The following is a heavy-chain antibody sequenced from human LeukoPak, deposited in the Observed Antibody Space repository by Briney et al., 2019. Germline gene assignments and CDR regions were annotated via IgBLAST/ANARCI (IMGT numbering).Heavy chain of an antibody. CDR2: IYNSGTT. V-gene: IGHV4-59*11. J-gene: IGHJ4*02. CDR3: TKATQWLAIAY. Sequence: PSETLSLTCTVSGDSTSSHFWIWIRQPPGKGLEWIGNIYNSGTTNYNPSLESRVTISVDTSKNQLSLQLTSVTAADTAVYYCTKATQWLAIAYAGRGTLVTVSS. D-gene: IGHD6-19*01. CDR1: GDSTSSHF.